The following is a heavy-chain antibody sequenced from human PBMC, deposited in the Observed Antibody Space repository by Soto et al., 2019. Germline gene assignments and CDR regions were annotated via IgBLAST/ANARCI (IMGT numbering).Heavy chain of an antibody. Sequence: GESLKISCKGSGYSFTSYWIGWVRQMPGKGLEWMGIIYPGDSDTRYSPSFQGQVTISADKSISTAYLQWSSLKASDTAMYYCARHHYSSGSHGEMDVWGQGTTVTVSS. J-gene: IGHJ6*01. CDR3: ARHHYSSGSHGEMDV. CDR1: GYSFTSYW. V-gene: IGHV5-51*01. D-gene: IGHD6-19*01. CDR2: IYPGDSDT.